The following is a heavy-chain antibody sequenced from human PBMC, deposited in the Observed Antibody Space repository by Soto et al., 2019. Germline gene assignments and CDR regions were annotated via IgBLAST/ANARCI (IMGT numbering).Heavy chain of an antibody. D-gene: IGHD4-17*01. CDR3: ARCPESATVVKSFDY. Sequence: GPVPPSETRSLTCTVSGGSISSGGYYWSWIRQHPGKGLEWIGYIYYSGSTYYNPSLKSRVTISVDTSKNQFSLKLSSVTAADTAVYYCARCPESATVVKSFDYWGQGTLVTVSS. J-gene: IGHJ4*02. CDR2: IYYSGST. V-gene: IGHV4-31*03. CDR1: GGSISSGGYY.